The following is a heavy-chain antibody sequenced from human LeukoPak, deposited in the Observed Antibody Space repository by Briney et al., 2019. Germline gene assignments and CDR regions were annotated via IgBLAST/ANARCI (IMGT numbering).Heavy chain of an antibody. V-gene: IGHV3-30-3*01. J-gene: IGHJ6*02. CDR1: GLTFSNYP. D-gene: IGHD2-15*01. CDR3: ARAADCSGGSCYTNYYYYGMDV. CDR2: LSYDGGDK. Sequence: GGSLRLSCAASGLTFSNYPIHWVRQAPGKGLEWVAVLSYDGGDKHYADSVKGRFTISRDNSKNTLYLQMNSLRAEDTAVYYCARAADCSGGSCYTNYYYYGMDVWGQGTTVTVSS.